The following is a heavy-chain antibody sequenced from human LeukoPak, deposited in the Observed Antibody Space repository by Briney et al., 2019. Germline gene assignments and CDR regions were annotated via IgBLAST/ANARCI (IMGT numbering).Heavy chain of an antibody. CDR2: INPNSGGT. CDR1: GYTFTGYY. J-gene: IGHJ4*02. CDR3: ARGPQHIVVVTATHRYFDY. D-gene: IGHD2-21*02. Sequence: ASVKVSCKASGYTFTGYYMHWVRQAPGQGLEWMGRINPNSGGTNYAQKFQGRVTMTRDTSISTAYMELSRLRSDDTAVYYCARGPQHIVVVTATHRYFDYWAREPWSPSPQ. V-gene: IGHV1-2*06.